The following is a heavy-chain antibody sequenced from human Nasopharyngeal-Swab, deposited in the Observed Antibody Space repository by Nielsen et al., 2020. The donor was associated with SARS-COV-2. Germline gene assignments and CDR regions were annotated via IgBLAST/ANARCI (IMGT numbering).Heavy chain of an antibody. D-gene: IGHD7-27*01. V-gene: IGHV3-21*01. CDR3: TRDLGRWQLFDP. J-gene: IGHJ5*02. Sequence: GGSLRLSCAASGFTFSTYSMNWVRQAPGKGLEWVSSISSSSSYIYYADSVKGRFTISRDNAKNSLHLQMNSLRAEDTAVFYCTRDLGRWQLFDPWGQGTLVTVSS. CDR2: ISSSSSYI. CDR1: GFTFSTYS.